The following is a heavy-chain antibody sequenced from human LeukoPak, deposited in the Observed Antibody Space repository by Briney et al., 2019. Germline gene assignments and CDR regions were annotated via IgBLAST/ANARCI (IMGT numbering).Heavy chain of an antibody. J-gene: IGHJ4*02. CDR2: IRYDGSNK. V-gene: IGHV3-30*02. Sequence: SGXXXXXYGMHWVRQAPGXGLXGXAFIRYDGSNKYYADSVKGRFTISRXXXKNTLYLQMNSLRAEDTAVYYXXXXXXXXXXXXWALDYWGQGTLVTVSS. CDR1: GXXXXXYG. D-gene: IGHD6-13*01. CDR3: XXXXXXXXXXXWALDY.